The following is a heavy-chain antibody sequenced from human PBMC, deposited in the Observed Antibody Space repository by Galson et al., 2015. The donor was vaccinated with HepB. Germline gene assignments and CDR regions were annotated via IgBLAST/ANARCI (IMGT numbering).Heavy chain of an antibody. CDR3: ARDYQNWNQDSNDAFDI. CDR2: IWYDGSNK. D-gene: IGHD1-1*01. CDR1: GFTFSSYG. V-gene: IGHV3-33*01. J-gene: IGHJ3*02. Sequence: SLRLSCAASGFTFSSYGMHWVRQAPGKGLEWVAVIWYDGSNKYYADSVKGRFTISRDNSKNTLYLQMNSLRAEDTAVYYCARDYQNWNQDSNDAFDIWGQGTMVTVSS.